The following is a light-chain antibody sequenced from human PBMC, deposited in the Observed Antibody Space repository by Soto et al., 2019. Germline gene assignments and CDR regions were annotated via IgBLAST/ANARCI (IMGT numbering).Light chain of an antibody. V-gene: IGKV3-20*01. Sequence: EIVMTQSPATLSVSPGERATLSCRASQSVSSNLAWYQQKPGQAPRLLIYGASTRATGIPDRFSGSGSGTDFTVTISRLEPEDFAVYYCQQYGSSPYTFGQGTKVDIK. CDR1: QSVSSN. CDR2: GAS. J-gene: IGKJ2*01. CDR3: QQYGSSPYT.